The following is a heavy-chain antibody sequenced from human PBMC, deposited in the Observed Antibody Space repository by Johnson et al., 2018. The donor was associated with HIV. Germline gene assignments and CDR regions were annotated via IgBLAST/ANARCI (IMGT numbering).Heavy chain of an antibody. CDR3: ARRFYDSSGAGFDI. V-gene: IGHV3-64*01. CDR1: GFTFSTYA. Sequence: VQLVESGGGEVRPGGSLRLSCAASGFTFSTYAIHWVRQAPGKGLEYVSAISNNGGSTYYANSVKGRFTISRDNSKNTLYLQMGSLRAEDMAVYYCARRFYDSSGAGFDIWGQGTMVTVSS. CDR2: ISNNGGST. D-gene: IGHD3-22*01. J-gene: IGHJ3*02.